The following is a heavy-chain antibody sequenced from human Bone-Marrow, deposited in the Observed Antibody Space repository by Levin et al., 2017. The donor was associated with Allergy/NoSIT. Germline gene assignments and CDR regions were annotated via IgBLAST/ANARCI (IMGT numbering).Heavy chain of an antibody. CDR2: IYYTGST. Sequence: SETLSLTCTVSGASISVDDSYWSWLRQSPGKGLEWIGYIYYTGSTYYNPSLKSRVVISLDTSNNEFSLKMNSVTAADTAVYYCARGGGSRSSGYYPVYFDYGSQGTLVTVSS. V-gene: IGHV4-30-4*01. D-gene: IGHD3-22*01. CDR3: ARGGGSRSSGYYPVYFDY. CDR1: GASISVDDSY. J-gene: IGHJ4*02.